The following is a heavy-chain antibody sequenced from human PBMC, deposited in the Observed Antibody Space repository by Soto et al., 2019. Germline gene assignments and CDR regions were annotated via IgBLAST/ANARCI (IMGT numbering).Heavy chain of an antibody. Sequence: GASVKVSCKASGYTFPSYDINWVRQATGQGLEWMGRINPNIGNTNYARKFQGRVTMTTDKSTTTAYMELSSLRSEDTAVYYCARDIGPAAMPQNAFDIWGQGTMVTVSS. CDR1: GYTFPSYD. V-gene: IGHV1-8*01. J-gene: IGHJ3*02. CDR3: ARDIGPAAMPQNAFDI. D-gene: IGHD2-2*01. CDR2: INPNIGNT.